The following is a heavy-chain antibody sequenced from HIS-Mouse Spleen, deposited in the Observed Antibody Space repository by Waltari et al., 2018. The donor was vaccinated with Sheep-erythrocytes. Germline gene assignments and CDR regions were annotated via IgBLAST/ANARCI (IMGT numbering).Heavy chain of an antibody. CDR1: GFTFSSYS. D-gene: IGHD6-19*01. Sequence: EVQLVESGGGLVKPGGSLRLSCAASGFTFSSYSMNWVRQAPGRGLEWVTSISVRSSSKYYADSVKGRFTISRDNAKNSLYLQMNSLRAEDTAVYYCARAGIAVAYFDYWGQGTLVTVSS. V-gene: IGHV3-21*01. CDR2: ISVRSSSK. CDR3: ARAGIAVAYFDY. J-gene: IGHJ4*02.